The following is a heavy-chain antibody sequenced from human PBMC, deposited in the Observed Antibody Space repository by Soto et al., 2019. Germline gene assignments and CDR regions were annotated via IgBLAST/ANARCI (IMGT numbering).Heavy chain of an antibody. V-gene: IGHV1-2*02. J-gene: IGHJ5*02. Sequence: ASGKVSCKASGYTFTGYYMHWVRQAPGQGLEWMGWINPNSGGTNYAQKFQGRVTMTRDTSISTAYMELSRLRSDDTAVYYCASTTDFYYYDSSGYRYNWFDPWGQGTLVTVSS. CDR3: ASTTDFYYYDSSGYRYNWFDP. CDR1: GYTFTGYY. CDR2: INPNSGGT. D-gene: IGHD3-22*01.